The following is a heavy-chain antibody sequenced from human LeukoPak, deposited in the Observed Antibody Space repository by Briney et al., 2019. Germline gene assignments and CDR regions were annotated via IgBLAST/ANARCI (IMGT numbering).Heavy chain of an antibody. V-gene: IGHV3-30*14. D-gene: IGHD6-13*01. CDR1: GFTVSDFT. Sequence: PGGSLRLSCAASGFTVSDFTMHWVRQAPGKGLEWVAVIYDGGTKHYADSVKGRFTISRDNSKNTLYLQMNSLRAEDTAVYYCARAAGIAAAGYYWGQGTLVTVSS. CDR3: ARAAGIAAAGYY. J-gene: IGHJ4*02. CDR2: IYDGGTK.